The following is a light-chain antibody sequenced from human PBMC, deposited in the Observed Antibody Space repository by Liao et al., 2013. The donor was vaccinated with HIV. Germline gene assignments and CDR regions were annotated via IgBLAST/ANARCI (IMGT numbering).Light chain of an antibody. Sequence: SYELTQPPSVSVSPGQTASITCSGDKLGDKYACWYHQKPGQSPVLVIYQDTKRPSGIPERFSGSSSGTTVTLTISGVQAEDEADYYCQTWDSSTVVFGGGTKLTVL. J-gene: IGLJ3*02. CDR1: KLGDKY. V-gene: IGLV3-1*01. CDR2: QDT. CDR3: QTWDSSTVV.